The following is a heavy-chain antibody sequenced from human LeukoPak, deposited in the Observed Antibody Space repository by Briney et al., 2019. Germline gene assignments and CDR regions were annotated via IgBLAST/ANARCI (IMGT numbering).Heavy chain of an antibody. J-gene: IGHJ4*02. Sequence: SETLSLTCTVSGGPLSSYSWSWIRQSPGKGLECIGYIFNSGSTIYNPSLNSRVTISIDMSKKQFSLKLSSVTAADTAVYYCASDYGSGSYRFDHRGQGALVTASS. CDR2: IFNSGST. D-gene: IGHD3-10*01. CDR1: GGPLSSYS. CDR3: ASDYGSGSYRFDH. V-gene: IGHV4-59*01.